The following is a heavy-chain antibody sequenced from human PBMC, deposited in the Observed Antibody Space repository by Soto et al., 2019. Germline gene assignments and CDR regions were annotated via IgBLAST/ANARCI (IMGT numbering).Heavy chain of an antibody. D-gene: IGHD3-3*01. CDR1: GFISGDYA. Sequence: GGSLRLSCTVSGFISGDYAMSWVRQAPGKGLGGVGFIRSKAYGGTTEYAASVRGRFTISRDDSKNIAYLQMDSLKTEDTAVYYCTRRKEIFVRFSYYAMDVWGQGTTVTVSS. CDR2: IRSKAYGGTT. V-gene: IGHV3-49*04. CDR3: TRRKEIFVRFSYYAMDV. J-gene: IGHJ6*02.